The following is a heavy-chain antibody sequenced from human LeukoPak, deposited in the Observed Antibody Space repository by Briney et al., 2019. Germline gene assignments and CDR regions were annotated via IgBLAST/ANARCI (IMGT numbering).Heavy chain of an antibody. D-gene: IGHD6-19*01. CDR1: GFTFTDFA. V-gene: IGHV3-23*01. CDR3: ARVVGSRWSRFDY. CDR2: ISGAGGST. J-gene: IGHJ4*02. Sequence: GGSLRLSCTASGFTFTDFAMTWVRQAPGKGLEWVSSISGAGGSTYYADSVKGRFTISRDNSKNTLYLQMNSLRAKDTAVYYCARVVGSRWSRFDYWGQGTLVTVSS.